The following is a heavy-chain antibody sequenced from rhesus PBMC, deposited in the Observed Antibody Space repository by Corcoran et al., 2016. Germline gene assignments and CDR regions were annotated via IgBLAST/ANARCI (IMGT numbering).Heavy chain of an antibody. V-gene: IGHV4-127*01. CDR2: IYGGSCST. J-gene: IGHJ4*01. D-gene: IGHD6-13*01. CDR1: GYSISRGDG. Sequence: QVQLQESGPGVVKPSETLSLTCAVSGYSISRGDGWGWTRQPRGKGLEWIGQIYGGSCSTYYNPSLKSRVTVSKDTSKNQFSLKLSSVTAADTAVYYCARVRGGAGHFDYWGQGVLVTVSS. CDR3: ARVRGGAGHFDY.